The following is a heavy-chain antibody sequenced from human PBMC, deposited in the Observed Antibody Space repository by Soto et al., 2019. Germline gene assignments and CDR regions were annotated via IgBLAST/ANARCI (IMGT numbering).Heavy chain of an antibody. CDR1: GFTFSSYE. CDR3: ARDPNWNYEESAFDI. CDR2: ISSSGSTI. Sequence: PGGSLRLSCAASGFTFSSYEMNWVRQAPGKGLEWVSYISSSGSTIYYADSVKGRFTISRGNAKNSLYLQMNSLRAEDTAVYYCARDPNWNYEESAFDIWGQGTMVTVSS. J-gene: IGHJ3*02. D-gene: IGHD1-7*01. V-gene: IGHV3-48*03.